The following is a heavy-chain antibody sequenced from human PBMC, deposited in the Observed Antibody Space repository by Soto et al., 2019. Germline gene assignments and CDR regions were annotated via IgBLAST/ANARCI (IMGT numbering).Heavy chain of an antibody. J-gene: IGHJ4*02. Sequence: ASVKVSCKASGYTFTSYGISWVRQAPGQGLEWMGWISAYNGNTNYAQKLQGRVTMTTGTSTSTAYMELRSLRSDDTAVYYCAREPHKAAADPFDYWGQGTLVTVSS. CDR3: AREPHKAAADPFDY. D-gene: IGHD6-13*01. CDR2: ISAYNGNT. CDR1: GYTFTSYG. V-gene: IGHV1-18*04.